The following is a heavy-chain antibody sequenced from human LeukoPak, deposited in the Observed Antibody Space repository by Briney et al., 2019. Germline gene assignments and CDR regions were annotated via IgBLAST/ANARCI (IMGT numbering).Heavy chain of an antibody. CDR2: MSSDGINT. Sequence: PGTSLRLSCAPSGFTFRTSGVHWVRQAPGKGLEWVALMSSDGINTYYADSVKGRFTVSRDSSKDILYLQMNSLRADDTAIYYCAKDHAGSGRAFEYWGQGTLVTVSS. V-gene: IGHV3-30*04. CDR1: GFTFRTSG. CDR3: AKDHAGSGRAFEY. J-gene: IGHJ4*02. D-gene: IGHD3-3*01.